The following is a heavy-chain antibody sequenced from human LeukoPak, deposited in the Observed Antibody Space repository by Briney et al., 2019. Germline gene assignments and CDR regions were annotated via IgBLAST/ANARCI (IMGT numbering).Heavy chain of an antibody. D-gene: IGHD3-10*01. V-gene: IGHV1-2*02. Sequence: SVTVSCKASGYTFTGSGWYLHWLRQAPGQGLECVGWIHPNNGATLYAQKFQGRVAMTTDRSISTAYMEVSRLRPDDTAMYYCARDGPAQMVDFDYWGQGTLVSVSS. CDR2: IHPNNGAT. CDR1: GYTFTGSGWY. J-gene: IGHJ4*02. CDR3: ARDGPAQMVDFDY.